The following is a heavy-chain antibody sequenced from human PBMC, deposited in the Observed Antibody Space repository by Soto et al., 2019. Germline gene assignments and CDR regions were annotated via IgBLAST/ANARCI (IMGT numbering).Heavy chain of an antibody. D-gene: IGHD3-10*01. V-gene: IGHV4-39*01. J-gene: IGHJ4*02. CDR3: ARRNRFSFDY. Sequence: QLQLQESGPGLGKPSETLSLTCTVSGGSISSSSYYWGWIRQPPGKGMEWIGRISSIGSTYYKPSLKSRVAMSVDTSKNQFSIKLTSVTAADTAVYYCARRNRFSFDYWGPGTLVTVSS. CDR1: GGSISSSSYY. CDR2: ISSIGST.